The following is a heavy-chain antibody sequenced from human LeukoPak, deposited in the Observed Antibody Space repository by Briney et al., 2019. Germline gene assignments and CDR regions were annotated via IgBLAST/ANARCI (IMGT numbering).Heavy chain of an antibody. CDR2: ISYDGSNK. Sequence: GRSLRLSCAASGFTFSSYGMHWVRQAPGKGLEWVAVISYDGSNKYYADSVKGRFTISRDNSKNTLYLQMNSLRAEDTAVYYCAKDPGYSSGWPPYYYYYGMDVWGQGTTVTVSS. CDR1: GFTFSSYG. D-gene: IGHD6-19*01. CDR3: AKDPGYSSGWPPYYYYYGMDV. J-gene: IGHJ6*02. V-gene: IGHV3-30*18.